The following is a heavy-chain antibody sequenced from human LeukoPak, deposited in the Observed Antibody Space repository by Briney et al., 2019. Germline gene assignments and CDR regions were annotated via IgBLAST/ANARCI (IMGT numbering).Heavy chain of an antibody. D-gene: IGHD3-9*01. V-gene: IGHV4-34*01. CDR2: INHSGST. CDR3: ARGYYDILTGYYITPFDY. CDR1: GGSFSGYY. J-gene: IGHJ4*02. Sequence: ASETLSLTCAVYGGSFSGYYWSWIRQPPGKGLEWIGEINHSGSTNYNPSLKSRVTISVDTSKNQFSLKLSSVTAADTAVYYCARGYYDILTGYYITPFDYWGQGTLVTVSS.